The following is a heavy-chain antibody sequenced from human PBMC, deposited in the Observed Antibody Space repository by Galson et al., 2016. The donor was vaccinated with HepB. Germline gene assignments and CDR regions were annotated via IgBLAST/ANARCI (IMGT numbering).Heavy chain of an antibody. D-gene: IGHD6-6*01. CDR1: GFVFSAYG. CDR2: ISNAGSYR. Sequence: SLRLSCAGSGFVFSAYGFNWIRQAPGKGLEWVSSISNAGSYRHYTDSVKGRFTISRDNDKHSLYLQMNSLRAEDTAVYYCARSGGTYSSSSYYFDSWGQGTLAAVSS. CDR3: ARSGGTYSSSSYYFDS. J-gene: IGHJ4*02. V-gene: IGHV3-21*01.